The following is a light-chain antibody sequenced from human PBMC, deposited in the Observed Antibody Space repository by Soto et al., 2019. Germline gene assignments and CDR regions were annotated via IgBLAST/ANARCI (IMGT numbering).Light chain of an antibody. CDR3: QQRSDWPPIT. CDR1: QSVSSY. V-gene: IGKV3-11*01. J-gene: IGKJ5*01. CDR2: DAS. Sequence: EIVLTQSPATLSLSPGERATLFCRASQSVSSYLAWYQQKPGQAPRLLIYDASNRATSIPARFSGSGSGTDFTLTISSLEPEDFAVYYCQQRSDWPPITFGQGTRLEIK.